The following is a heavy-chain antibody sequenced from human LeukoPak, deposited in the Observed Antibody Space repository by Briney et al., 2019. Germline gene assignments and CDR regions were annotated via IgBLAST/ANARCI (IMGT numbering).Heavy chain of an antibody. Sequence: GGSLRLSCAASGFSFTGYWVSWVRQAPGKGLEWMANIKQDGSEKYYVDSVRGRFTISRDNVKNSLFLQMNNLTAEDTAVYYCATSRGDHWGQGTLVTVSS. CDR2: IKQDGSEK. CDR3: ATSRGDH. V-gene: IGHV3-7*03. CDR1: GFSFTGYW. J-gene: IGHJ4*02. D-gene: IGHD3-10*01.